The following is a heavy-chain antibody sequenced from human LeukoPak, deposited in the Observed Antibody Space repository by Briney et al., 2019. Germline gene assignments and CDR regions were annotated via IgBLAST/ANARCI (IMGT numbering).Heavy chain of an antibody. CDR1: GYSFTSYW. J-gene: IGHJ3*02. D-gene: IGHD3-10*01. CDR2: IYPGDSYT. CDR3: ARRSGSDALDI. Sequence: ESPKISCKGSGYSFTSYWIAWVRQMPGKGLEWMGIIYPGDSYTTYSPSFQGQVTISADKSISTAYLQWRSLKASDTAMYYCARRSGSDALDIRGQGTMVTVSS. V-gene: IGHV5-51*01.